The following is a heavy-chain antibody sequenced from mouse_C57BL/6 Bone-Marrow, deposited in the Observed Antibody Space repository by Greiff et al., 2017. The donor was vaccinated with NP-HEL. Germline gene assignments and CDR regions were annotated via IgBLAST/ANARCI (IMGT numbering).Heavy chain of an antibody. Sequence: QVQLKESGPGLVAPSQSLSITCTVSGFSLTSYGVDWVRQSPGKGLEWLGVIWGVGSTNYNSALKSRLSISKDNSKSQVFLKMNSLQTDDTAMYHCAIYYGYDGAWFAYWGQGTLVTVSA. CDR1: GFSLTSYG. D-gene: IGHD2-2*01. CDR3: AIYYGYDGAWFAY. V-gene: IGHV2-6*01. J-gene: IGHJ3*01. CDR2: IWGVGST.